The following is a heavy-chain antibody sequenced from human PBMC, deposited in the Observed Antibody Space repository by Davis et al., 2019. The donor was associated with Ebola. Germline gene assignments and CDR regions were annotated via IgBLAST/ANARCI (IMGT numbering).Heavy chain of an antibody. Sequence: ASVKVSCKASGYTFTGYYMHWVRQAPGQGLEWMGWINPNSGGTNYAQKFQGRVTMTRDTSISTAYMELSRLRSDDTAVYYCARDLRPSGITIFAGGMDVWGQGTTVTVSS. J-gene: IGHJ6*02. CDR2: INPNSGGT. CDR3: ARDLRPSGITIFAGGMDV. V-gene: IGHV1-2*02. D-gene: IGHD3-3*01. CDR1: GYTFTGYY.